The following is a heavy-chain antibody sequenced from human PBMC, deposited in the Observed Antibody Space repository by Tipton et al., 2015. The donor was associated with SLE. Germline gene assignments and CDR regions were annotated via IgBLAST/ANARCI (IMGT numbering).Heavy chain of an antibody. D-gene: IGHD2-15*01. Sequence: GSLRLSCAASGFTFSSYYMTWVRQAPGKGLEWVANINPNGSEKNSVDSVKGRFTISRDNRKDTLYLQMDSLRAEDTGLYYCVRERRYCSDTSCRRFDPWGQGTLVTISS. CDR2: INPNGSEK. J-gene: IGHJ5*02. CDR1: GFTFSSYY. V-gene: IGHV3-7*01. CDR3: VRERRYCSDTSCRRFDP.